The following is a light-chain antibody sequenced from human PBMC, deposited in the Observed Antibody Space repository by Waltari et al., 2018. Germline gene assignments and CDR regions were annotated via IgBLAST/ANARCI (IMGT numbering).Light chain of an antibody. Sequence: EIVLTQSQATLSLSPGERATLPCRASQSVSSYLAWYQQKPGQAPRLLIYDASNRATGIPARFSGSGSVTDFTLTISSLEPEDFAVYYCQQRSNWPPTFGQGTRLEIK. V-gene: IGKV3-11*01. CDR3: QQRSNWPPT. CDR1: QSVSSY. J-gene: IGKJ5*01. CDR2: DAS.